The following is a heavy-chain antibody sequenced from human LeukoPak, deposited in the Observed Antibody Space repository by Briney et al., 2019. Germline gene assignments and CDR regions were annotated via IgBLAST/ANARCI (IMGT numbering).Heavy chain of an antibody. V-gene: IGHV3-20*04. Sequence: GGSLRLSCTVTGFTFEDYGMNWVRQVPGKEPEWVSGLNWNGGGRRYADSVKGRFIISRDNAKGVLYLQLNDLRVEDTALYYCARDAVPSGRSWFDPWGQGTLVTVSS. CDR3: ARDAVPSGRSWFDP. J-gene: IGHJ5*02. CDR1: GFTFEDYG. D-gene: IGHD4-17*01. CDR2: LNWNGGGR.